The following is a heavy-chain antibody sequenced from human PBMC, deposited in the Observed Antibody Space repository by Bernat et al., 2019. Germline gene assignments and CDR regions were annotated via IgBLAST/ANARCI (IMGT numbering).Heavy chain of an antibody. V-gene: IGHV4-39*01. Sequence: QLQLQESGPGLVKPSETLSLTCTVSGGSISSSTYYWGWIRQPPGKGLEWIGSIYYSGSTYYNPSLKSRVTISVDTSKNQFSLKLSSVTAADTAVYYCARHGANYYDSSGYYGAFDIWGQGTMVTVSS. CDR2: IYYSGST. CDR3: ARHGANYYDSSGYYGAFDI. D-gene: IGHD3-22*01. J-gene: IGHJ3*02. CDR1: GGSISSSTYY.